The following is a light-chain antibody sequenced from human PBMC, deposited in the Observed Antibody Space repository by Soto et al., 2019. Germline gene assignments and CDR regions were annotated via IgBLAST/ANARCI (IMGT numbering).Light chain of an antibody. CDR2: AAS. CDR3: HQFGDSPWT. CDR1: QSLDSSY. V-gene: IGKV3-20*01. Sequence: ESVLTQSPSTLSFSPVERATLSCRASQSLDSSYIVWYQQKSGQAPRLLIYAASSRASGIPDRFSGSGSGTDFTLTISRLEPEDFAVYYCHQFGDSPWTFGQGTKVDIK. J-gene: IGKJ1*01.